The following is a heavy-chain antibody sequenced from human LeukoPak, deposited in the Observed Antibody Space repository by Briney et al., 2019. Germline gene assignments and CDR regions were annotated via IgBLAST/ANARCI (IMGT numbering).Heavy chain of an antibody. D-gene: IGHD6-19*01. Sequence: SETLSLTCAVYGGSSSGYYWSWIRQPPGKGLEWIGEINHSGSTNYNPSLKSRVTISVDTSKNQFPLKLSSVTAADTAVYYCARGGGGWYGAFDIWGQGTMVTVSS. CDR3: ARGGGGWYGAFDI. J-gene: IGHJ3*02. CDR1: GGSSSGYY. V-gene: IGHV4-34*01. CDR2: INHSGST.